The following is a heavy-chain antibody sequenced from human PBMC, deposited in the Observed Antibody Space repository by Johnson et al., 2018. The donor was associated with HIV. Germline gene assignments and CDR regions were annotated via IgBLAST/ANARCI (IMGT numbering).Heavy chain of an antibody. CDR2: IKQDGSEK. D-gene: IGHD6-13*01. CDR1: GFTFSSYW. Sequence: VQLLESGGGLVKPGGSLRLSCAASGFTFSSYWMSWVRQAPGKGLEWVANIKQDGSEKYYVDSVKGRFTISRDNAKNSLYLQMNSLRAEDTAVYYCARGLGSSWTGDAFDIWGQGTMVTVSS. J-gene: IGHJ3*02. V-gene: IGHV3-7*03. CDR3: ARGLGSSWTGDAFDI.